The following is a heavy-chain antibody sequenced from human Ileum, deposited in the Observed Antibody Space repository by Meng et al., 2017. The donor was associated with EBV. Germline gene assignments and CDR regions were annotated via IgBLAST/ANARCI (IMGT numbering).Heavy chain of an antibody. CDR1: GGSISSSNW. Sequence: QVQPQESGPGPVKPSGTLSLTCAVSGGSISSSNWWSWVRQPPGKGLEWIGEIYHSGSTNYNPSLKSRVTMSVDKSKNQFSLNLSSVTAADTAVYYCARVGQWLPIDYWGQGTLVTVSS. J-gene: IGHJ4*02. CDR2: IYHSGST. D-gene: IGHD6-19*01. V-gene: IGHV4-4*02. CDR3: ARVGQWLPIDY.